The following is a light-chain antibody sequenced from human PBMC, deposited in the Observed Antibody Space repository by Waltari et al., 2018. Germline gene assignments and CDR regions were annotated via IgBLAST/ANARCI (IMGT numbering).Light chain of an antibody. V-gene: IGKV1-5*03. CDR2: KAS. Sequence: DIQMTQSPSTLSASVGDRLTITCRASQSISRWLAWCQQKPGKAPKLLIYKASSLASDVPSRFSGSGFGTDFTLTISSLQPDDFATYYCQHYYSDSRAFGQGTKVEVK. J-gene: IGKJ1*01. CDR1: QSISRW. CDR3: QHYYSDSRA.